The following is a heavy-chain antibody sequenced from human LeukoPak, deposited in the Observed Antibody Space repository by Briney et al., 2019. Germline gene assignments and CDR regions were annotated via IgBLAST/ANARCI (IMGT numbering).Heavy chain of an antibody. CDR2: IYYTGIT. CDR1: GGSVNSGSYY. V-gene: IGHV4-61*01. CDR3: ARYYYYYYGMDV. J-gene: IGHJ6*02. Sequence: SETLSLTCAVSGGSVNSGSYYWSWIRQHPGKGLEWIGYIYYTGITNYNPSLKSRVTISVDTSKNQFSLKLSSVTAADTAVYYCARYYYYYYGMDVWGQGTTVTVSS.